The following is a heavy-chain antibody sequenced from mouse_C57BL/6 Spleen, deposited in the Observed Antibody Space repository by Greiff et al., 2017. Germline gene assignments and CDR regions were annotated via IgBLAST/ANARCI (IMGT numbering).Heavy chain of an antibody. CDR1: GYAFTNYL. J-gene: IGHJ1*03. CDR2: INPGSGGT. D-gene: IGHD1-1*01. V-gene: IGHV1-54*01. CDR3: ARWDYYGSSYGYFDV. Sequence: VQLQQSGAELVRPGTSVKVSCKASGYAFTNYLLEWVKQRPGQGLEWIGVINPGSGGTNYNEKFKGKATLTADKSSSTAYMQLSSLTSEDSAVYFCARWDYYGSSYGYFDVWGTGTTVTVSS.